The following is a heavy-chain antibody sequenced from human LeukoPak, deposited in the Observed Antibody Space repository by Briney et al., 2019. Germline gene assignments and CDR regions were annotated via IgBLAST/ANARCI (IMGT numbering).Heavy chain of an antibody. CDR1: GGSFSGYY. D-gene: IGHD5-12*01. CDR3: AGDLGGYDPFDY. V-gene: IGHV4-34*01. CDR2: INHSGST. J-gene: IGHJ4*02. Sequence: PSETLSLTCAVYGGSFSGYYWSWIRQPPGKGLEWIGEINHSGSTNYNPSLKSRVTISVDTSKNQFSLKLSSVTAADTAVYYCAGDLGGYDPFDYWGQGTLVTVSS.